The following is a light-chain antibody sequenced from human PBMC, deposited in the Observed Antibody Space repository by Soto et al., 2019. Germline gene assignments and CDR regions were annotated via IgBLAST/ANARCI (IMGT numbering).Light chain of an antibody. CDR2: DAS. Sequence: IQMTQSPSTLSASEGDIVTISCRASQSVSIWLAWYQQKPGRAPKLLIYDASSLESGVPSRFSGSGSGTEFTLTISSLQPDDFATYYCQQYNSYWTFGQRTKVDIK. CDR3: QQYNSYWT. CDR1: QSVSIW. V-gene: IGKV1-5*01. J-gene: IGKJ1*01.